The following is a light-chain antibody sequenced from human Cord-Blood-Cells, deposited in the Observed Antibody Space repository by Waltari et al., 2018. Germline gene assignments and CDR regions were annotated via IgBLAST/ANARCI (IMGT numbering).Light chain of an antibody. Sequence: EIVLKQSPGTLSLSPGERATLSCRASQSVSSSYLAWYQQKPGQAPRLLTYGASSRATGIPDRFSGSGSGTDFTLTISRLEPEDFAVYYCQQYGSSPTWTFGQGTKVEIK. CDR2: GAS. CDR1: QSVSSSY. CDR3: QQYGSSPTWT. V-gene: IGKV3-20*01. J-gene: IGKJ1*01.